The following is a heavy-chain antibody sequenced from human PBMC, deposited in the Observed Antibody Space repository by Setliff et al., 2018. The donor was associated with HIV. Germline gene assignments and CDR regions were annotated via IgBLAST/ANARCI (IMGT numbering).Heavy chain of an antibody. Sequence: GESLKISCSASGFSFSKYAMHWVRQAPGKGLEYVSDISSNGFSTYYTESVKGRFTVSRDNSKSTLYLQMNSLRPGDTAVYYCVKSVGDFWNRGFDSWGQGTQVTVSS. CDR1: GFSFSKYA. CDR3: VKSVGDFWNRGFDS. CDR2: ISSNGFST. V-gene: IGHV3-64D*06. D-gene: IGHD3-3*01. J-gene: IGHJ5*01.